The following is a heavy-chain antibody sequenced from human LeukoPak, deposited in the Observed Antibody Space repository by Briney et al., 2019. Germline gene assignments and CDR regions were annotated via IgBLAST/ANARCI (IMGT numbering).Heavy chain of an antibody. CDR1: GGSFSGYY. V-gene: IGHV4-34*01. Sequence: KTSETLSLTCAVYGGSFSGYYWSWIRQPPGKGLEWIGEINHSGSTNYNPSLKSRVTISVDTSKNQFSLKLSSVTAADTAVYYCARDGDVNDYGDYGTDYWGQGTLVTVSS. CDR2: INHSGST. CDR3: ARDGDVNDYGDYGTDY. D-gene: IGHD4-17*01. J-gene: IGHJ4*02.